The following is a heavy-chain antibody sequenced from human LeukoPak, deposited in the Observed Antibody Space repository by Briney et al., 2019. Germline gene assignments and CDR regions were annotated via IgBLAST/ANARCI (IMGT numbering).Heavy chain of an antibody. V-gene: IGHV4-59*01. D-gene: IGHD3-10*01. CDR2: IYYSGST. Sequence: VKPSETLSLTCTVSGGSISGYYWSWIRQYPGQGLEWIGYIYYSGSTTYNPSLKSRVTISVDTSKNQFSLKLTSVTAADTAVYYCARAGGNRFDPWGQGILVTVSS. CDR1: GGSISGYY. CDR3: ARAGGNRFDP. J-gene: IGHJ5*02.